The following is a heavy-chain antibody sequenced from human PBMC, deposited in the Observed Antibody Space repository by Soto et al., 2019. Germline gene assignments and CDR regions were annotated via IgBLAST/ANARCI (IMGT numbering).Heavy chain of an antibody. J-gene: IGHJ6*02. CDR1: GYTFTNYG. V-gene: IGHV1-18*01. Sequence: QVQLVQSGAEVKKPGASVKVSCKASGYTFTNYGISWVRQAPGQGLEWMGWISGYDGNTNYAQKLQDRVTMTTDTSTSTAYMELRSLRSDDTAVYYCAVATIGTGYYYGLDVWVRVTTVTVSS. CDR2: ISGYDGNT. D-gene: IGHD5-12*01. CDR3: AVATIGTGYYYGLDV.